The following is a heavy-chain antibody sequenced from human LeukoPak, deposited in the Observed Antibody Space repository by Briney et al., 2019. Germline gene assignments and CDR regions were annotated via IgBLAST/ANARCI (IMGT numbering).Heavy chain of an antibody. CDR2: ISYDGSNK. J-gene: IGHJ3*02. Sequence: GGSLRLSCAASGFTFSSYAMHWVRQAPGKGLEWVAVISYDGSNKYYADSVKGRFTISRDNSKNTLYLQMNSLRAEDTAVYYCARDRLEGGWDQGVDAFDIWGQGTMVTVSS. CDR3: ARDRLEGGWDQGVDAFDI. D-gene: IGHD6-19*01. CDR1: GFTFSSYA. V-gene: IGHV3-30-3*01.